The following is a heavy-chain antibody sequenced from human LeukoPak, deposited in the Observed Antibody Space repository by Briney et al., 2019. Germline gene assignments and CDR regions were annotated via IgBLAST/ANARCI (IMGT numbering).Heavy chain of an antibody. D-gene: IGHD2/OR15-2a*01. V-gene: IGHV4-34*01. Sequence: SETLSLTCAVYGGSFSGYYWSWLRQAPGKGLEWIGEINNSGSTNDNQSLKRRVIISVDTSKNQFSLKLSLVTAADTAVYYCARDRTTPTYYYYMDVWGKGTTVTVSS. CDR1: GGSFSGYY. J-gene: IGHJ6*03. CDR3: ARDRTTPTYYYYMDV. CDR2: INNSGST.